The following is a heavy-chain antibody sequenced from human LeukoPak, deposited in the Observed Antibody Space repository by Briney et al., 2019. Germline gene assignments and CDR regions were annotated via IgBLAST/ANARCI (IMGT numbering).Heavy chain of an antibody. V-gene: IGHV4-34*01. CDR3: ARDYVAVAGSEYYYYMDV. CDR2: INHSGST. Sequence: SETLSLTCAVYGGSFSGYYWSWIRQPPGKGLEWIGEINHSGSTNYNPSLKSRVTISVDTSKNQFSLKLSSVTAADTAVYYCARDYVAVAGSEYYYYMDVWGKGTTVTISS. D-gene: IGHD6-19*01. CDR1: GGSFSGYY. J-gene: IGHJ6*03.